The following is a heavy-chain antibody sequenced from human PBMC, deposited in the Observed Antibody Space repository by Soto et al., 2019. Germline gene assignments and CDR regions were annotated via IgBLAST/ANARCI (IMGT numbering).Heavy chain of an antibody. Sequence: QVQLVQSGGGLVKPGGSLRLSCTASGFIFSDYYMSWIRQAPGKGLEWVSYISSSGNTIYYADSVKGRFTVSRDNAKMSLNLEMSSLRAEDTAVYYCAGDSKRFNYIRYDYYNFYMDVWGKGTTVTVSS. J-gene: IGHJ6*03. V-gene: IGHV3-11*01. CDR2: ISSSGNTI. CDR1: GFIFSDYY. D-gene: IGHD4-4*01. CDR3: AGDSKRFNYIRYDYYNFYMDV.